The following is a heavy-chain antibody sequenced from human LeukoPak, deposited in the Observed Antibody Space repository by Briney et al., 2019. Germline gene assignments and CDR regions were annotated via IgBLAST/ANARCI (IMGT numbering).Heavy chain of an antibody. CDR2: ISYDGSNK. Sequence: PGRSLRLSCAASGFTFSSYGMHWVRQAPGKGLEWVAVISYDGSNKYYADSVKGRFTISRDNSKNTLYLQMNSLRAEDTAVYYCAKKRITMVRGVITPLGYWGQGTLVTVSS. V-gene: IGHV3-30*18. J-gene: IGHJ4*02. D-gene: IGHD3-10*01. CDR3: AKKRITMVRGVITPLGY. CDR1: GFTFSSYG.